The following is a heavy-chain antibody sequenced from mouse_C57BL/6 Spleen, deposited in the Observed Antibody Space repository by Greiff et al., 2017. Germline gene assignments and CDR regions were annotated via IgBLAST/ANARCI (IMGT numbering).Heavy chain of an antibody. V-gene: IGHV5-12*01. CDR3: ARGGKNGYDFAY. CDR2: ISNGGGST. D-gene: IGHD2-2*01. J-gene: IGHJ3*01. CDR1: GFTFSDYY. Sequence: EVKLQESGGGLVQPGGSLKLSCAASGFTFSDYYMYWVRQTPEKRLEWVAYISNGGGSTYYPDTVKGRFTISRDNAKNTLYLQMSRLKSEDTAMYYCARGGKNGYDFAYWGQGTLVTVSA.